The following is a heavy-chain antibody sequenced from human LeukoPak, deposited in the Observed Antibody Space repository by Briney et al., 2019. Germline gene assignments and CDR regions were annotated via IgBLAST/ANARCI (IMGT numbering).Heavy chain of an antibody. Sequence: PGGSRRLSCVASGFTLSNSAMHWVRQAPGKGLEWMTVISYDGINTYYADSVKGRFTISRDNPKSTLYLQMNSLTADDTAAYYCARGMGWIMGYYMDVWGKGTTVTVSS. D-gene: IGHD3-16*01. V-gene: IGHV3-30-3*01. J-gene: IGHJ6*03. CDR3: ARGMGWIMGYYMDV. CDR1: GFTLSNSA. CDR2: ISYDGINT.